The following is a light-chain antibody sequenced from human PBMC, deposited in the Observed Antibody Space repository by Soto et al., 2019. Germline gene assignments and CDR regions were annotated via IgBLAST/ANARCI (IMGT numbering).Light chain of an antibody. CDR1: QSVRSN. J-gene: IGKJ1*01. CDR2: VAS. Sequence: EIVMTQSPATLSVYPGERATLSCRASQSVRSNLAWYQHKPGQAPRLLIYVASSWPAGVPARFSGSGSGTEFTLTISSLQSEDFAVYYCQQYNNWPETFGQGTKVDIK. V-gene: IGKV3-15*01. CDR3: QQYNNWPET.